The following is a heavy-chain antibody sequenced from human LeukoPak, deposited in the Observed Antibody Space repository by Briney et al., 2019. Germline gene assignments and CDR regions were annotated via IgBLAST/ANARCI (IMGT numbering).Heavy chain of an antibody. V-gene: IGHV3-30*18. CDR1: GFTFSNHG. D-gene: IGHD2/OR15-2a*01. CDR3: AKDIAEGSHRILYYFDY. J-gene: IGHJ4*02. Sequence: GRSLRLSCAASGFTFSNHGMHWVRQAPGKGLEWVAVISYDGSNKYYADSVKGRFTISRDNSKNTLYLQMNSLRVEDTAVYYCAKDIAEGSHRILYYFDYWGQGTLVTVSS. CDR2: ISYDGSNK.